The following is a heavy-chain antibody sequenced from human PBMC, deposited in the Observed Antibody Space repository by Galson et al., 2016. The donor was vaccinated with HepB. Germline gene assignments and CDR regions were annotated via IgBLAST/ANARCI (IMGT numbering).Heavy chain of an antibody. Sequence: TLSLTCTVSGGSISSGGYYWSWIRQHPGKGLEWIGYINYSGRTYYIPSLKSRVTISVDTSKNQFSMKLSSVTAADTAVYYCARAPWELEELECYYGMDVWGQGTTVTVSS. V-gene: IGHV4-31*03. CDR1: GGSISSGGYY. D-gene: IGHD1-1*01. CDR2: INYSGRT. CDR3: ARAPWELEELECYYGMDV. J-gene: IGHJ6*02.